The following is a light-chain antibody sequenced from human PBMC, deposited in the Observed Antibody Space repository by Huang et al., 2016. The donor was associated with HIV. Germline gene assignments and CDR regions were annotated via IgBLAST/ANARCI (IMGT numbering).Light chain of an antibody. CDR1: HGIGTY. V-gene: IGKV1-27*01. CDR3: QKYNNVPRT. Sequence: DIQMTQSPSSLSASIGDRITISCRASHGIGTYLAWYQHKPGKVPNLLIYAASTLHSGVPSRFSGSGSGTNFTLTIGSLQPEDVASYYCQKYNNVPRTFGHGTKVEIK. CDR2: AAS. J-gene: IGKJ1*01.